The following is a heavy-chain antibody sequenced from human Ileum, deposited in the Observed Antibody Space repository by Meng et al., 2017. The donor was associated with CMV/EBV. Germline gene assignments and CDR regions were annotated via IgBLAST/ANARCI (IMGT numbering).Heavy chain of an antibody. CDR3: ARDGSYRFDY. D-gene: IGHD1-26*01. CDR2: LASDGTT. V-gene: IGHV3-74*01. J-gene: IGHJ4*02. Sequence: GGSLRLSCAASGFSFSVFWMHWVRQVPGKRLEWVSRLASDGTTVYADSVKGRFTISRDDATSTLFLQMNSLRAEDTAVYYCARDGSYRFDYWGQGTRVT. CDR1: GFSFSVFW.